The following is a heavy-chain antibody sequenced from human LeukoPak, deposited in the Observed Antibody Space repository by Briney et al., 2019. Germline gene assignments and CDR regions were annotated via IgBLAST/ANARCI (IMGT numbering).Heavy chain of an antibody. Sequence: AVKVSCKPSGGTFSSYAISWVRQAPGQGLEWMGGIIPFFGTADYIQKFHGRVTITADEATNTAYMELSSLRFEDTAVYYCARGTKEECSSSSCDWGHAFAIWGQGTMVTVSS. CDR1: GGTFSSYA. CDR2: IIPFFGTA. D-gene: IGHD2-2*01. J-gene: IGHJ3*02. V-gene: IGHV1-69*13. CDR3: ARGTKEECSSSSCDWGHAFAI.